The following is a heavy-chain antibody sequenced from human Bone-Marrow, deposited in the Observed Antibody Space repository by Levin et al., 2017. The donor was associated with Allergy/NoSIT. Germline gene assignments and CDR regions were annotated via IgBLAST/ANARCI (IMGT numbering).Heavy chain of an antibody. D-gene: IGHD5-24*01. V-gene: IGHV1-46*01. CDR2: INSSGGGR. J-gene: IGHJ5*02. CDR1: GYPFATYY. Sequence: ASVKVSCKASGYPFATYYMHWVRQAPGQGLEWIGIINSSGGGRTYAQTFEGRVTITMDTSTSTVYMELNSLTSEDTAVYYCARDGRDCSTSDCSAQRGFGPWGQGTLVTVSS. CDR3: ARDGRDCSTSDCSAQRGFGP.